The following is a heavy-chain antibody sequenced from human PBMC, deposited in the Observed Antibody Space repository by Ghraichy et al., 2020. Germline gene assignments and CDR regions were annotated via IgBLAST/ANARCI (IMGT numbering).Heavy chain of an antibody. Sequence: GGSLRLSCAASGFTFSSYSMNWVRQAPGKGLEWVSFITSSSSTIYYADSVKGRFTISRDNAKNSLYLQMNSPRDEDTAVYYCARASCSGGRCHSAFDIWGQGTMVTVAS. CDR1: GFTFSSYS. D-gene: IGHD2-15*01. CDR3: ARASCSGGRCHSAFDI. V-gene: IGHV3-48*02. J-gene: IGHJ3*02. CDR2: ITSSSSTI.